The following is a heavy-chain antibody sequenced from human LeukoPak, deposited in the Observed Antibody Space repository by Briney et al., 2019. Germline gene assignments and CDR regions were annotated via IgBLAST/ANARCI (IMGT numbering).Heavy chain of an antibody. D-gene: IGHD6-13*01. J-gene: IGHJ4*02. CDR3: AREAAAAYNYFDY. CDR2: INPNSGGT. CDR1: GYTFTGYY. Sequence: ASVKVSRKASGYTFTGYYMHWVRQAPGQGLEWMGWINPNSGGTNYAQKFQGRVTMTRDTSISTAYMELSRLRSDDTAVYYCAREAAAAYNYFDYWGQGTLVTVSS. V-gene: IGHV1-2*02.